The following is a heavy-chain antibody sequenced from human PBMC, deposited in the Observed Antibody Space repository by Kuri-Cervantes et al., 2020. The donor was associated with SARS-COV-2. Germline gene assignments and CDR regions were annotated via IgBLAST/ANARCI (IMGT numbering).Heavy chain of an antibody. CDR1: GFTFSSYW. CDR2: IKQDGSEE. D-gene: IGHD3-3*01. Sequence: GSLRLSCAASGFTFSSYWMSWVRQAPGKGLEWVANIKQDGSEEYYVDSVKGRFTISRDNAKNSLYLQMNSLRAEDTAVYYCARQNYYDFWSGYSGYFDYWGQGTLVTVSS. CDR3: ARQNYYDFWSGYSGYFDY. J-gene: IGHJ4*02. V-gene: IGHV3-7*01.